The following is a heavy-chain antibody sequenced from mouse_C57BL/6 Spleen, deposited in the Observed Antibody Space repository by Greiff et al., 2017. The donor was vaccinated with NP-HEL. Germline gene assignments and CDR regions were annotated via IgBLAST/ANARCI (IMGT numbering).Heavy chain of an antibody. CDR1: GYTFTEYT. Sequence: VQLQQSGAELVKPGASVKLSCKASGYTFTEYTIHWVKQRSGQGLEWIGWFYPGSGSIKYNEKFKDKATLTADKSSSTVYMELSRLTSEDSAVYFCARHEDSGFYYSNYVFAYWGQGTLVTVSA. V-gene: IGHV1-62-2*01. J-gene: IGHJ3*01. D-gene: IGHD2-5*01. CDR2: FYPGSGSI. CDR3: ARHEDSGFYYSNYVFAY.